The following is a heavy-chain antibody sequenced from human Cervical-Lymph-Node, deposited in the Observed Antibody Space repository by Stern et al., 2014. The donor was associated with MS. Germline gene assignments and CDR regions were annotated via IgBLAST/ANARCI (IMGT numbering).Heavy chain of an antibody. CDR3: ALSSETSDRWYSLGYDL. D-gene: IGHD6-13*01. CDR2: IFPVFGTP. Sequence: QVQLVQSGADVTKPGSSVKVSCTASGGTFSKFPSSWVRQAPGQGLEWMGGIFPVFGTPTYAQEFRGRVTITADVSTSTVYMELSSLRSDDTAVYYCALSSETSDRWYSLGYDLWGQGTLVTVSS. CDR1: GGTFSKFP. J-gene: IGHJ5*02. V-gene: IGHV1-69*01.